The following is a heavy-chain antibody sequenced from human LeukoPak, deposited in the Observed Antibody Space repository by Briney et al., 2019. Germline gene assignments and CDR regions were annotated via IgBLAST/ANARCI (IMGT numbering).Heavy chain of an antibody. CDR1: GVYFSSSGCY. J-gene: IGHJ4*02. Sequence: NPSETLSLTCSVSGVYFSSSGCYWGWVRQPPGKGLEWIGSIFYAGNTYCNPSFTCRLTISADTSKNQFSLELRFVTAEDTAVYYCARLGASLEWDSGSFPDNWGQGTLVTVSS. D-gene: IGHD3-10*01. V-gene: IGHV4-39*01. CDR3: ARLGASLEWDSGSFPDN. CDR2: IFYAGNT.